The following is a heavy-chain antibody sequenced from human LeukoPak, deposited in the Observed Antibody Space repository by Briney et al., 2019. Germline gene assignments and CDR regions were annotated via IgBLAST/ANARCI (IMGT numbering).Heavy chain of an antibody. J-gene: IGHJ5*02. Sequence: SETLSLTCAVYGGSFSGYYWSWIRQPPGKGLKWIGEINHSGSTNYNPSLKSRVTISVDTSKNQFSLNLSSVTAADTAVYYCARVQSRLSWFDPWGQGTLVTVSS. CDR2: INHSGST. CDR3: ARVQSRLSWFDP. V-gene: IGHV4-34*01. CDR1: GGSFSGYY.